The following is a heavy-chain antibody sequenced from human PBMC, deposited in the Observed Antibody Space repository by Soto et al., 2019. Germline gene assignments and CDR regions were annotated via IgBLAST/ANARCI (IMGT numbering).Heavy chain of an antibody. D-gene: IGHD6-13*01. V-gene: IGHV4-59*12. CDR3: ARGSRYSSSWSETFDY. J-gene: IGHJ4*02. CDR1: GGSISSYY. Sequence: QVQLQESGPGLVKPSETLSLTCSVSGGSISSYYWSWIRQPPGKGLEWIGNIYYSGGTNYNPSLRSRVTISIDSSENQFSLKLSSVTAADTAMYYCARGSRYSSSWSETFDYWGRGTLVTVSS. CDR2: IYYSGGT.